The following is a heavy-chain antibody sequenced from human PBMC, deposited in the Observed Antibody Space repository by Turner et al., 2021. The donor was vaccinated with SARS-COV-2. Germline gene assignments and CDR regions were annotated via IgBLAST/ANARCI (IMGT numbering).Heavy chain of an antibody. J-gene: IGHJ4*02. CDR1: GFPFSSYS. V-gene: IGHV3-21*01. CDR2: ISSSSRYI. CDR3: ARDSFGYYDSSGYYLGGFDY. Sequence: ELQLMELGGGWVKPGGSLRLSCPASGFPFSSYSMNWVRQAPGKGLAWVSSISSSSRYIYYADSVKGRFTISRDNAKNSLYLQMNSLRAEDTAVYYCARDSFGYYDSSGYYLGGFDYWGQGTLVTVSS. D-gene: IGHD3-22*01.